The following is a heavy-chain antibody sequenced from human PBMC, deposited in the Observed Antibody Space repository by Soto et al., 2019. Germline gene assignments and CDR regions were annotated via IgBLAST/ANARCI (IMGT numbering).Heavy chain of an antibody. J-gene: IGHJ6*02. Sequence: PSETLSLPCTVSGGSISSYYWSWIRQPPGKGLEWIGYIYYSGSTNYNPSLKSRVTISVDPPKNQFSLKLSSVTAADTAVYYSGRLPIDHHDFWSGQDYYFHYCMDVWGRGTTVTVSS. V-gene: IGHV4-59*08. CDR1: GGSISSYY. D-gene: IGHD3-3*01. CDR2: IYYSGST. CDR3: GRLPIDHHDFWSGQDYYFHYCMDV.